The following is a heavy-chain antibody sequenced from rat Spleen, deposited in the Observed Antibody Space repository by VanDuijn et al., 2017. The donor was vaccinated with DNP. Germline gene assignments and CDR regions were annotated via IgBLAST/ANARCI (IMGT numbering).Heavy chain of an antibody. D-gene: IGHD5-1*01. CDR3: TTGLGDY. J-gene: IGHJ2*01. CDR1: GFTFSDYY. CDR2: ISYDGSST. Sequence: EVQLVESGGGLVQPGRSMKLSCAASGFTFSDYYMAWVRQAPTKGLEWVATISYDGSSTYYRDSVKGRFTISRDNAKSTLYLQMDSLRSEDTATYYCTTGLGDYWGQGVMVTVSS. V-gene: IGHV5-20*01.